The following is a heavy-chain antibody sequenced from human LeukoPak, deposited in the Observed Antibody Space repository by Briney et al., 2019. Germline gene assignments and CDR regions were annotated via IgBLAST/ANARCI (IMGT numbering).Heavy chain of an antibody. J-gene: IGHJ4*02. CDR3: ARNGYYFDY. D-gene: IGHD1-1*01. V-gene: IGHV4-30-2*01. CDR1: GDSITFGGYS. CDR2: IYHSGST. Sequence: SQTLSLTCAVSGDSITFGGYSWSWIRQPPGKGLEWIGYIYHSGSTYYNPSLKSRVTISIVGSKNQFSLKLSSVTAADTAVYYCARNGYYFDYWGQGTLVTVSS.